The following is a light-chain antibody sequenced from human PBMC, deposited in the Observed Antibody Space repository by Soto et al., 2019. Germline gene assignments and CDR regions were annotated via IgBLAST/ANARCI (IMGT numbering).Light chain of an antibody. CDR2: EVS. V-gene: IGLV2-14*01. J-gene: IGLJ1*01. CDR1: SSDVGGYNY. CDR3: SSYTSSTTPYV. Sequence: QSVLTQPASVSGFPGQSITISCIGTSSDVGGYNYVSWYQQHPGKAPQLMIYEVSNRPSGVSNRFSGSKSGNTASLTISGLQTEDEADYYCSSYTSSTTPYVFGPGTKLTVL.